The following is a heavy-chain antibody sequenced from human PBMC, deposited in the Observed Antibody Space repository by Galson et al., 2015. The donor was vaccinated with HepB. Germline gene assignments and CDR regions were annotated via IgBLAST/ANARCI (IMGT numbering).Heavy chain of an antibody. V-gene: IGHV4-31*03. J-gene: IGHJ6*02. CDR3: ARDDGSWLLPSDYYTTVWTS. CDR1: VGSISSGGYY. Sequence: TLSLTCTVSVGSISSGGYYWSWIRQHPGKGLEWIGYIYYSGSTYYNPSLKSRVTISVDTSKNQFSLKLSSVTAADTAVYYCARDDGSWLLPSDYYTTVWTSGAKGPRSPSP. D-gene: IGHD3-22*01. CDR2: IYYSGST.